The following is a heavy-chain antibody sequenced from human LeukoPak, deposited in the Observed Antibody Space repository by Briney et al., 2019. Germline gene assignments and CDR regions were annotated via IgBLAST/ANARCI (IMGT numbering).Heavy chain of an antibody. V-gene: IGHV1-8*01. CDR1: GYTITSYD. D-gene: IGHD5-12*01. Sequence: ASVKVSCKASGYTITSYDINWVRQATGQGLEWMGWMNPNSGNTGYAQKFQGRVTMTRNTSISTAYMELSSLRSEDTAVYYCASLATTTNYFDYWGQGTLVTVSS. J-gene: IGHJ4*02. CDR3: ASLATTTNYFDY. CDR2: MNPNSGNT.